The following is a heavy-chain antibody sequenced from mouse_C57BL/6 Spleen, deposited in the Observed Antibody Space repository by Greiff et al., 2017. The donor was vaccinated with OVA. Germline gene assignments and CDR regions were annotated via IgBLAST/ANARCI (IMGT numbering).Heavy chain of an antibody. V-gene: IGHV1-26*01. CDR2: INPNNGGT. J-gene: IGHJ4*01. CDR3: ASRGMDY. Sequence: EVKLQQSGPELVKPGASVKISCKASGYTFTDYYMNWVKQSHGKSLEWIGDINPNNGGTSYNQKFKGKATLTVDKSSSTAYMELRSLTSEDSAVYYCASRGMDYWGQGTSDTVSS. CDR1: GYTFTDYY.